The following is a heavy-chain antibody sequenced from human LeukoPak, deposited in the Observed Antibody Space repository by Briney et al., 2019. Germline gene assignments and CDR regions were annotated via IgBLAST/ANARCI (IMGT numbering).Heavy chain of an antibody. CDR1: GGTFSSYA. J-gene: IGHJ5*02. CDR3: ARLQQKVT. CDR2: INPNSGGT. V-gene: IGHV1-2*02. Sequence: ASVKVSCKASGGTFSSYAISWVRQAPGQGLEWMGWINPNSGGTNYAQKFQGRVTMTRDTSISTAYMELSRLRSDDTAVYYCARLQQKVTWGQGTLVTVSS. D-gene: IGHD4-11*01.